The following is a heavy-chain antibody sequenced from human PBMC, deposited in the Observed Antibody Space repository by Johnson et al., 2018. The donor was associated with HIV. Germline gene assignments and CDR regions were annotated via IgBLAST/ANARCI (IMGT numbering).Heavy chain of an antibody. CDR1: GFTFNSFA. CDR2: ISDGGTNT. D-gene: IGHD3-3*01. V-gene: IGHV3-23*04. CDR3: ASGVVTLSFDI. Sequence: VQLVESGGGLVQPGRSLRLSCVASGFTFNSFAMTWVRQAAGKGLEWVSVISDGGTNTYYADSVKGRFTISRDNAKNSLYLQMNSLRAEDTAVYYCASGVVTLSFDIWGQGTMVTVSS. J-gene: IGHJ3*02.